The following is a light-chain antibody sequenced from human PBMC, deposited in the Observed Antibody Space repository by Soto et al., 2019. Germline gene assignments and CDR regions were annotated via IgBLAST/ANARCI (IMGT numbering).Light chain of an antibody. CDR3: QQANSFPLG. CDR1: QDISSW. V-gene: IGKV1-12*01. J-gene: IGKJ4*01. CDR2: GAS. Sequence: DTQMTQSPSSVSASVGDRVTITCRASQDISSWLAWYQQKPGKAPKLLIYGASNLQSGVPSRFSGSGSGTDFPLTISSLQPEDFATYYCQQANSFPLGFGGGTKVEIK.